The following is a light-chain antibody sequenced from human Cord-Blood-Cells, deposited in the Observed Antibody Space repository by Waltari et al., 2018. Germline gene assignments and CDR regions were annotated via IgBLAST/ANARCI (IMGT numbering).Light chain of an antibody. J-gene: IGKJ1*01. V-gene: IGKV1-33*01. Sequence: DIQMTQSPSSLSASVGDRVTITCRASQSISSYLNWYQQKPGKAPKLLIYDASNLETGVPSRFSGSGSGTDFTFTISSLQPEDIATYYCQQYDNLPWTFGQGTKEEIK. CDR2: DAS. CDR1: QSISSY. CDR3: QQYDNLPWT.